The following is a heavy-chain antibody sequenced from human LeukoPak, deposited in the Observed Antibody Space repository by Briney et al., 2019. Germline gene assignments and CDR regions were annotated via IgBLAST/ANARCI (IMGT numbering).Heavy chain of an antibody. CDR3: ARRGAVAGTHYFDY. CDR2: IWYDGSNK. J-gene: IGHJ4*02. Sequence: GGSLRLSCAASGFTFSSYGMHWVRQAPGKGLEWVAVIWYDGSNKHYADSVKGRFTISRDNSKNTLYLQMNSLRAEDTAVYYCARRGAVAGTHYFDYWGQGTLVTVPS. V-gene: IGHV3-33*01. CDR1: GFTFSSYG. D-gene: IGHD6-19*01.